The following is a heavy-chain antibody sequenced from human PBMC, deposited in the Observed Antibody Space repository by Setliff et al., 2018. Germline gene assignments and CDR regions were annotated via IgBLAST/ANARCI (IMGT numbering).Heavy chain of an antibody. CDR3: ARGLDRGGWWSHRPYYFDN. CDR2: ITDDGDTT. CDR1: GFTFFSYT. D-gene: IGHD3-22*01. Sequence: GGSLRLSCTPSGFTFFSYTMNWVRQAPGKGLEWVSAITDDGDTTHYAGSVKGRFTIDRDNTNSKLYLQMNSLRVEDTARYYCARGLDRGGWWSHRPYYFDNWGQGTVVTVSS. J-gene: IGHJ4*02. V-gene: IGHV3-23*01.